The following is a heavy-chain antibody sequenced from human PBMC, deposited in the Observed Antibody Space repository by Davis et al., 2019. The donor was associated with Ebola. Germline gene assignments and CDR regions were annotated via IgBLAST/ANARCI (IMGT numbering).Heavy chain of an antibody. J-gene: IGHJ6*02. V-gene: IGHV3-66*01. CDR2: IYSGGST. D-gene: IGHD6-13*01. Sequence: LSLTCAASGFTVSSNYMSWVRHAPGKGLEWVSVIYSGGSTYYADSVKGRFTISRDNSKNTLYLQMNSLRAEDTAVYYCARDNSSPGYDYYGMDVWGQGTTVTVSS. CDR1: GFTVSSNY. CDR3: ARDNSSPGYDYYGMDV.